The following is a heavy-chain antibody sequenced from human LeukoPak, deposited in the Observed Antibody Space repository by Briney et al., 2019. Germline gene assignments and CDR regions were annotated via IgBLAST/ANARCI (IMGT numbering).Heavy chain of an antibody. CDR1: GYSFTSYW. J-gene: IGHJ3*02. CDR2: IYPGDSDT. V-gene: IGHV5-51*01. D-gene: IGHD3-10*01. Sequence: GESLKISCKGSGYSFTSYWIGWVRQMPGKALEWMGIIYPGDSDTRYSPSFQGQVTISADKSISTAYLQWSSLKASDTAMYYCARLRAVVRGVMRVGAFDIWGQGTMVTVSS. CDR3: ARLRAVVRGVMRVGAFDI.